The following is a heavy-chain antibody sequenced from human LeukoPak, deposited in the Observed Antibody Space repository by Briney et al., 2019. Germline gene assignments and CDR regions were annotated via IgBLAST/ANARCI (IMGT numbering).Heavy chain of an antibody. J-gene: IGHJ4*02. D-gene: IGHD3-10*02. CDR1: GFTFSGYW. Sequence: GGSLRLSCVASGFTFSGYWMHWVRQAPGMGLVWVSRLNSDGTTINYADSVKGRFTISRDNAKNTVYLQMSGLRDDDTSLYFCXRGXGXXRNYVLDYWGQGALVSVSS. V-gene: IGHV3-74*01. CDR3: XRGXGXXRNYVLDY. CDR2: LNSDGTTI.